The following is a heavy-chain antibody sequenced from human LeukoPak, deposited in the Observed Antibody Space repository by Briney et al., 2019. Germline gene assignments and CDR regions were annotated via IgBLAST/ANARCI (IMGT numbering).Heavy chain of an antibody. J-gene: IGHJ6*02. D-gene: IGHD3-10*01. CDR1: GGSISNYY. V-gene: IGHV4-59*01. Sequence: SETLSLTCHVSGGSISNYYYWTWIRQPPGKGLEWIGYVYYTGSTNFNPSLKSRVTMSLDTSRNQFSLKLTSLTAADTAVYYCARVGGSGSYYYAMDVWGQGTTVTVSS. CDR2: VYYTGST. CDR3: ARVGGSGSYYYAMDV.